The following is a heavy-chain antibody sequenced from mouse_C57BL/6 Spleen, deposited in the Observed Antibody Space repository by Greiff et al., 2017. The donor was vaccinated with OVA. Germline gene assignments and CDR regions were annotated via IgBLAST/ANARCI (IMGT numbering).Heavy chain of an antibody. Sequence: QVQLQQSGAELARPGASVKLSCKASGYTFTSYGISWVKQRTGQGLEWIGEIYPRSGNTYYNEKFKGKATLTADKSSSTAYMELRSLTSEDSAVYFCAREGLRGGGYYAMDYWGQGTSVTVSS. CDR2: IYPRSGNT. J-gene: IGHJ4*01. CDR1: GYTFTSYG. CDR3: AREGLRGGGYYAMDY. V-gene: IGHV1-81*01. D-gene: IGHD2-4*01.